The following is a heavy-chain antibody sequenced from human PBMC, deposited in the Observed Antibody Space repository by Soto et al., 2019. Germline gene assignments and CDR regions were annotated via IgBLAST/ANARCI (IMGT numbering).Heavy chain of an antibody. V-gene: IGHV1-18*01. J-gene: IGHJ4*02. CDR1: GYTFSSYG. CDR2: ISGYNSIT. D-gene: IGHD6-13*01. CDR3: ASAFGSTDY. Sequence: QVQLVQSGAEVKKPGASVKVSCEASGYTFSSYGISWVRQAPGQGFEWMGWISGYNSITRYAQKFQGRVTMTTDTSTSTADMELMSLRSADTAVYYCASAFGSTDYWGQGTLVTVSS.